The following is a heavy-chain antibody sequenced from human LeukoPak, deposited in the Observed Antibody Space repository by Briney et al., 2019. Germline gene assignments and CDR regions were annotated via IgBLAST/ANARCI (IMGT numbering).Heavy chain of an antibody. J-gene: IGHJ4*02. CDR3: AREIAAAVQAFDY. CDR2: ISSSSSYI. CDR1: GFTFSSYS. D-gene: IGHD6-13*01. V-gene: IGHV3-21*01. Sequence: GGSLRLSCAASGFTFSSYSMNWVRQAPGKGLEWVSSISSSSSYIYYADSVKGRFTISRDNAKNSLYLQMNSLRAEDTAVYYCAREIAAAVQAFDYWGQGTLITVSS.